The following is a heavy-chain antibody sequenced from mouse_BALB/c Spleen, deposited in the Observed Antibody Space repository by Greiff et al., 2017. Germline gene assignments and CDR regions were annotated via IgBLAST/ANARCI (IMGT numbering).Heavy chain of an antibody. CDR2: IRSKSSNYAS. D-gene: IGHD3-3*01. CDR1: FNIYA. CDR3: VRQGTSMDY. V-gene: IGHV10-1*02. J-gene: IGHJ4*01. Sequence: FNIYAMNRVRQAPGKGLERVARIRSKSSNYASYYADSVKDRFTISRDDSQSMLYLQMNNLKTEDTAMYYCVRQGTSMDYWGQGTTVTVSS.